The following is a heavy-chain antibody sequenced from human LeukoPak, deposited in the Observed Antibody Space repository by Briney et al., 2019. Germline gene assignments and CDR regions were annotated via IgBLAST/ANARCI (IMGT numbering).Heavy chain of an antibody. Sequence: PSETLSLTCTVSGGSISSYYWSWIRQPPGKGLGWIGYIYYSGSTNYNPSLKSRVTISVDTSKNQFSLKLSSVTAADTAVYYCARTTDCSSTSCWQYDYWGQGTLVTVSS. CDR3: ARTTDCSSTSCWQYDY. CDR1: GGSISSYY. CDR2: IYYSGST. D-gene: IGHD2-2*01. J-gene: IGHJ4*02. V-gene: IGHV4-59*01.